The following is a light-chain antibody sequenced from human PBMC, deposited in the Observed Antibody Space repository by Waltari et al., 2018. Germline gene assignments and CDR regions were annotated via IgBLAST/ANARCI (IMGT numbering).Light chain of an antibody. Sequence: EIQMTQSQSSLSASVGDTVTITCQASQGIGNDLNWYKQKPGKAPKLLIYRASSFQSGIPSRFSGSRSVTEFTLTISSLQPEDFATYYCQQGNSYPWTFGQGTKVEIK. CDR3: QQGNSYPWT. J-gene: IGKJ1*01. CDR1: QGIGND. V-gene: IGKV1-17*01. CDR2: RAS.